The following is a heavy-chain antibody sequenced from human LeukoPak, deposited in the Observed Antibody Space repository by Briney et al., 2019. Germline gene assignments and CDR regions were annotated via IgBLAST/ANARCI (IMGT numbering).Heavy chain of an antibody. CDR2: MNPNSGNT. J-gene: IGHJ3*02. CDR1: GYTFTSYD. CDR3: ARGPFYCTNGACYNRAFDI. V-gene: IGHV1-8*01. D-gene: IGHD2-8*01. Sequence: ASVKVSCKASGYTFTSYDINWVRQATGQGLEWMGWMNPNSGNTGYAQKFQGRVTMTRNTSISTAYMELSSLGSEDTAVYYCARGPFYCTNGACYNRAFDIRGQGTMVTVSS.